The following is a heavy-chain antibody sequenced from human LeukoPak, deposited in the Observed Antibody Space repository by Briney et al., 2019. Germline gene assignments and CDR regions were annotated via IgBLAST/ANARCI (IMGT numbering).Heavy chain of an antibody. J-gene: IGHJ3*02. CDR1: GGSISSNSYY. CDR2: IYYSGST. V-gene: IGHV4-39*01. CDR3: ARHMVDVPVGATIAAFDI. Sequence: SETLSLTCAVSGGSISSNSYYWGWIRQPPGKGLEWIGSIYYSGSTYYNPSLKSRVTISVDTSKNQFSLKLSSVTAADTAVYYCARHMVDVPVGATIAAFDIWGQGTMVTVSS. D-gene: IGHD1-26*01.